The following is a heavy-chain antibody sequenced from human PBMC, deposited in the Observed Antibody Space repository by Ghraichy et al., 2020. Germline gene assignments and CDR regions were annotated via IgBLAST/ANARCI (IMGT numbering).Heavy chain of an antibody. Sequence: GGSLRLSCGASGFIFNNYGMHWVRQAPGKGLEWVAVISNDGSNEYYADSVKGRFTISRDNSKSTLYLQMNNLRTEDTTLFYCAKDIFGYNYGHPYHYGMAVGVQGTTVTVSS. V-gene: IGHV3-30*18. CDR2: ISNDGSNE. CDR1: GFIFNNYG. CDR3: AKDIFGYNYGHPYHYGMAV. D-gene: IGHD5-18*01. J-gene: IGHJ6*02.